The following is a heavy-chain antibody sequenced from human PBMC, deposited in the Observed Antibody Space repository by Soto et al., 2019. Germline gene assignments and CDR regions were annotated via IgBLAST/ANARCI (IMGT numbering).Heavy chain of an antibody. CDR1: GGSISSYY. V-gene: IGHV4-59*01. CDR3: ARAHGGNSSFDY. J-gene: IGHJ4*02. CDR2: IYYSGST. Sequence: SETLSLTCTVSGGSISSYYWSWIRQPPGKGLEWIGYIYYSGSTNYNPSLKSRVTISVDTSKNQFSLKLSSVTAADTAVYYCARAHGGNSSFDYWGQGTLVTV. D-gene: IGHD2-21*02.